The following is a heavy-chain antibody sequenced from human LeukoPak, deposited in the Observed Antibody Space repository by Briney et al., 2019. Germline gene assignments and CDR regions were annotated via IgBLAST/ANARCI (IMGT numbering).Heavy chain of an antibody. CDR3: ARDGFDYYDSSGFSYFDY. V-gene: IGHV3-23*01. D-gene: IGHD3-22*01. J-gene: IGHJ4*02. Sequence: GGSLRLSCAASGFAFSKLAMGWVRQAPGKGLEWVSVISDSGDITYYADSVKGRFTISRDNSKHTLYLHMNSLRAEDTALYYCARDGFDYYDSSGFSYFDYWGQGTLVTVSS. CDR2: ISDSGDIT. CDR1: GFAFSKLA.